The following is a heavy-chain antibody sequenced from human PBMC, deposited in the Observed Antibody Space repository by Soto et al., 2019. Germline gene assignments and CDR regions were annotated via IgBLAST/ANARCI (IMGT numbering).Heavy chain of an antibody. Sequence: GGSLRLSCAASGFTFSSYDMHWVRQATGKGLEWVSAIGTAGDTYYPGSVKGRFTISRENAKNSLYLQMNSLRAEDTAVYYCARAAGSEKYWYFDLWGRGTLVTVSS. V-gene: IGHV3-13*01. CDR1: GFTFSSYD. D-gene: IGHD3-10*01. J-gene: IGHJ2*01. CDR2: IGTAGDT. CDR3: ARAAGSEKYWYFDL.